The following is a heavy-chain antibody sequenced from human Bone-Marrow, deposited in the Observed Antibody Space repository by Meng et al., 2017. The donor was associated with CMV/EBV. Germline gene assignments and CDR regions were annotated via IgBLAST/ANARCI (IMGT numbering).Heavy chain of an antibody. J-gene: IGHJ5*02. CDR2: IVPNGGVT. CDR3: AREAYDSGGFDP. Sequence: SSKASGYHFTSYSIQWVRQAPGQGLEWIGWIVPNGGVTNYAQKFKDRVTMTRDTSITTAYLDLTRLTSDDTAIYYCAREAYDSGGFDPRGQGTLVTVSS. V-gene: IGHV1-2*02. CDR1: GYHFTSYS. D-gene: IGHD6-25*01.